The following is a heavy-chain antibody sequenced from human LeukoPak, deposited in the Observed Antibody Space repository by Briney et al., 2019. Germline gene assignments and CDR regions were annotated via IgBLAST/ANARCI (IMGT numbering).Heavy chain of an antibody. D-gene: IGHD6-6*01. CDR1: GYTFTSYY. V-gene: IGHV1-2*02. J-gene: IGHJ4*02. Sequence: ASVKVSCKASGYTFTSYYMHWVRQAPRQGLEWMGWINPNSGGTNYAQKFQGRVTMTRDTSISTAYMELSRLRSDDTAVYYCARLRYGSEYSSSPGDYWGQGTLVTVSS. CDR3: ARLRYGSEYSSSPGDY. CDR2: INPNSGGT.